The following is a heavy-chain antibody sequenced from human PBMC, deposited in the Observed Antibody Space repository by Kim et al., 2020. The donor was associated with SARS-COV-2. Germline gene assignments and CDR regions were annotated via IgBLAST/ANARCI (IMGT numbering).Heavy chain of an antibody. CDR2: INPNSGGT. V-gene: IGHV1-2*06. Sequence: ASVKVSGKASGYTFTGYYMHWVRQAPGQGLEWMGRINPNSGGTNYAQKFQGRVTMTRDTSISTAYMELSRLRSDDTAVYYCARDVYNWNYGKEYPDAFDIWGQGTMVTVSS. J-gene: IGHJ3*02. CDR1: GYTFTGYY. CDR3: ARDVYNWNYGKEYPDAFDI. D-gene: IGHD1-7*01.